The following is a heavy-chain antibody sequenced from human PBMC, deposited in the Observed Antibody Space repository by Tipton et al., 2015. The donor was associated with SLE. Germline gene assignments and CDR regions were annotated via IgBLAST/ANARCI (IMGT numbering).Heavy chain of an antibody. Sequence: TLSLTCTVSGGSISSYYWSWIRQPPGKGLEWIGYIYYSGRTNNNPSLQSRVTISVDTSKNQLSLKMRSVTAADTAVYYCARHGRGSAFFDYWGQGTLVTVSS. J-gene: IGHJ4*02. V-gene: IGHV4-59*01. CDR2: IYYSGRT. CDR1: GGSISSYY. D-gene: IGHD2-2*01. CDR3: ARHGRGSAFFDY.